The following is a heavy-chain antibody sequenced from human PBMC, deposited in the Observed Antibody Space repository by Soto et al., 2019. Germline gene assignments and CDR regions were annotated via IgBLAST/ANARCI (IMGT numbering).Heavy chain of an antibody. J-gene: IGHJ4*02. CDR2: INESGST. CDR1: GQSFSGHS. Sequence: QVQLQQWGAGLVKPSETLSLSCAVYGQSFSGHSWAWIRQPPGKGLEWIGEINESGSTYYNPSLKRRVTIPTDTSKNQFSVELSSVSAADTAAYFCARGSGIVALPGELEDVKYDYWGQGTLVNVSS. CDR3: ARGSGIVALPGELEDVKYDY. D-gene: IGHD1-1*01. V-gene: IGHV4-34*01.